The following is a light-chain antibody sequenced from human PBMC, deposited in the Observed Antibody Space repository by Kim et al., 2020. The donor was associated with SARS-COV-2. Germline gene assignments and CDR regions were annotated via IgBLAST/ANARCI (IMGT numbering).Light chain of an antibody. V-gene: IGKV3-15*01. CDR1: QSVSEN. J-gene: IGKJ1*01. Sequence: VAPGESVTLSCRASQSVSENLAWYQQKPGQAPRLLIYETSTRATGTPARFRGSGFGTDFTLTMSSLQSEDFAVYFCQHYDHGPPTFGQGTKVDIK. CDR3: QHYDHGPPT. CDR2: ETS.